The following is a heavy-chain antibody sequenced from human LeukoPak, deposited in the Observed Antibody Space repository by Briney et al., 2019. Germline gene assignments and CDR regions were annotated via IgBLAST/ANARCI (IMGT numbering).Heavy chain of an antibody. V-gene: IGHV4-30-4*01. D-gene: IGHD3-3*01. Sequence: PSETLSLTCTVSGGSISSGDYYWSWIRQPPGKGLEWIGYIYYSGSTNYNPSLKSRVTISVDTSKNQFSLKPSSVTAADTAVYYCARESGITIFGVVTYYMDVWGKGTTVTVSS. CDR2: IYYSGST. CDR1: GGSISSGDYY. CDR3: ARESGITIFGVVTYYMDV. J-gene: IGHJ6*03.